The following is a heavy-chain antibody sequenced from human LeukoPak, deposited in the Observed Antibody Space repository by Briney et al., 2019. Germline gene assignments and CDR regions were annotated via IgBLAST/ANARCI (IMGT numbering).Heavy chain of an antibody. V-gene: IGHV4-34*01. Sequence: PSETLSLTCAVSGGPFSGYFWSWIRQSSGKGLEWVGEIHNSGTTNYNPSLNSRVTISEDTSKNQFYLNLSSVTAADTAVYYCARRYYYNLGSFPFDFWGQGTLVTVSS. D-gene: IGHD3-10*01. CDR3: ARRYYYNLGSFPFDF. J-gene: IGHJ4*02. CDR2: IHNSGTT. CDR1: GGPFSGYF.